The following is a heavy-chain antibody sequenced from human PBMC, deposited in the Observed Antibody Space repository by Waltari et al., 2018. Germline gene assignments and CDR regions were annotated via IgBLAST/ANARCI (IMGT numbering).Heavy chain of an antibody. CDR1: GFTFSSYT. J-gene: IGHJ4*02. D-gene: IGHD1-26*01. Sequence: EAQLLESGGGLVQPGGSLRLSCAASGFTFSSYTMSWVRRAPGKGLEWVSAISGSGGSTYYADSVKGRFTLSRDNSKNTLYLQMNSLRADDTAVYYCAKDDFSQWELHTNWGQGTLVTVSS. CDR3: AKDDFSQWELHTN. CDR2: ISGSGGST. V-gene: IGHV3-23*01.